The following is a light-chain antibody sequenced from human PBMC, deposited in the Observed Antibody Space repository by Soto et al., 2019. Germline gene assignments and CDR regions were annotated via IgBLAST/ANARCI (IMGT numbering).Light chain of an antibody. CDR2: LGS. Sequence: DIVMTQSPLSLPVTPGEPASISCRSSQSLLHSNGYNYLDWYVQKPGQSPQLLIYLGSNRASGVPDRFSGNGSGTDFTLKSSRVEAEDVGFYYCMQTLQTPYTFGQGTKLEIK. J-gene: IGKJ2*01. V-gene: IGKV2-28*01. CDR1: QSLLHSNGYNY. CDR3: MQTLQTPYT.